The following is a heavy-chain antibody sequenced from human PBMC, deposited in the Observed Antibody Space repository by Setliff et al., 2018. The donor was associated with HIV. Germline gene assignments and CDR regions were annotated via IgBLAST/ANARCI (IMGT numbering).Heavy chain of an antibody. D-gene: IGHD5-18*01. CDR1: GGSISSSY. V-gene: IGHV4-4*09. CDR2: IDNSGST. Sequence: TSETLSLTCTVSGGSISSSYWTWTRQPPGKGLEWIGYIDNSGSTNYNPSLKSRVTISVDTSKNQISLKLSSVTAADTAMYYCARRGYSYVERVYYYYMDVWGKGTTVTVSS. CDR3: ARRGYSYVERVYYYYMDV. J-gene: IGHJ6*03.